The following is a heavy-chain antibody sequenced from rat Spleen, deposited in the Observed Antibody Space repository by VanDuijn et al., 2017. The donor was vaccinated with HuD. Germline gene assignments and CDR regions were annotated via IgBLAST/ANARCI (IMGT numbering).Heavy chain of an antibody. Sequence: QVQLMESGPGLVQPSETLSLTCTVSGFSLSSYNVHWVRQPPGKGLEWRGVIWNNGGTDYNSAVKSRLSINRDTSKSQVFLKMNSLQTEDTAMYFCARSYYSGPWYFDYWGQGVMVTVSS. D-gene: IGHD1-1*01. CDR1: GFSLSSYN. V-gene: IGHV2-45*01. J-gene: IGHJ2*01. CDR2: IWNNGGT. CDR3: ARSYYSGPWYFDY.